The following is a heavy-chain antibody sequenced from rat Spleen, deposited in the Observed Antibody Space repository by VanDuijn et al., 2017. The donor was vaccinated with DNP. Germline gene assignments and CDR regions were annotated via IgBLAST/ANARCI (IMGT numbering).Heavy chain of an antibody. CDR2: ISYDGSST. J-gene: IGHJ2*01. V-gene: IGHV5-20*01. D-gene: IGHD1-11*01. CDR3: TRAPYGGYGGYSALDY. Sequence: EVQLVESGGGLVQPGRSLKLSCAASGFTFSNYYMAWVRQAPKKGLEWVATISYDGSSTYYRDSVKGRFTISRDNAKSSLYLQMNSLRSEDTATYYCTRAPYGGYGGYSALDYWGQGVMVTVSS. CDR1: GFTFSNYY.